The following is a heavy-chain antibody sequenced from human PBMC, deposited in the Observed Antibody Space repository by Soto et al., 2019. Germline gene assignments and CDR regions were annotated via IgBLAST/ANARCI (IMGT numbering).Heavy chain of an antibody. V-gene: IGHV1-8*01. CDR3: AGGRGHSSGWYGDY. Sequence: QVQLVQSGAEVKKPGASVKVSCKASGYTFTSYDINWVRQATGQGLEWMGWMNPNSGNTGYAQKFQGRVTMTRNTSIRTADMEVSSLRSEDTAVYYCAGGRGHSSGWYGDYWGQGTLVTVSS. CDR2: MNPNSGNT. CDR1: GYTFTSYD. D-gene: IGHD6-19*01. J-gene: IGHJ4*02.